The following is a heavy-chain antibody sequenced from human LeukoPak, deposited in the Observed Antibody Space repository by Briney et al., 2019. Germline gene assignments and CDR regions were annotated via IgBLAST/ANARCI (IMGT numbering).Heavy chain of an antibody. Sequence: PGGSLRLSCAASGFIFSGYWMHWVRPAPGKGLVWLSRIKNDGSITSYADSVKGRFTLSRDNAKNTLYLQMNSLRVEDTAVYYCTKSDWFDPWGQGTLVTVSS. CDR2: IKNDGSIT. CDR1: GFIFSGYW. D-gene: IGHD3-3*01. CDR3: TKSDWFDP. V-gene: IGHV3-74*01. J-gene: IGHJ5*02.